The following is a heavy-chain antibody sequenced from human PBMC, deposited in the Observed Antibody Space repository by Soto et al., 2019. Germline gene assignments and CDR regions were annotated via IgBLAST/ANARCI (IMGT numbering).Heavy chain of an antibody. D-gene: IGHD2-15*01. CDR2: VSGSGGST. V-gene: IGHV3-23*01. CDR3: AKGSRRYCGGGNCPPEPYFDY. J-gene: IGHJ4*02. CDR1: GFTFSNYA. Sequence: EVQLLESGGGLEQPGGSLRLSCAASGFTFSNYAMSWVRQAPGKGLEWVSTVSGSGGSTYYADSVKGRFTISRDNSKNTLYLQMNILRAEDRAVYYCAKGSRRYCGGGNCPPEPYFDYWGQGTLVTVSS.